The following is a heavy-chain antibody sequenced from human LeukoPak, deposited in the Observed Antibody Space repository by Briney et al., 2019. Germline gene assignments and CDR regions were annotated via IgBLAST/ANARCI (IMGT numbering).Heavy chain of an antibody. Sequence: SGPALVKPTQTLRLTFTFSGFSLSTSGMCVGWIRQPPRKALEWLARIDWDDDKYYSTSLKTRLTISSDTTKNQVVLTMTNMDPVDTATYYCARMRRYYDSSGYPDYWGQGTLVTVSS. D-gene: IGHD3-22*01. CDR2: IDWDDDK. CDR1: GFSLSTSGMC. CDR3: ARMRRYYDSSGYPDY. J-gene: IGHJ4*02. V-gene: IGHV2-70*11.